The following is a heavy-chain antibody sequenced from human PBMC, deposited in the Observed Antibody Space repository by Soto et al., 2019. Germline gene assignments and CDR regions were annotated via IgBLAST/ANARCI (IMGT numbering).Heavy chain of an antibody. CDR1: GYTFSYYG. CDR2: ISLYSDGT. Sequence: VASVKVSCKTSGYTFSYYGITWVRQAPGQPLEWLGWISLYSDGTNYAQKFQGRVSMTTDTSTTTAYMELRSLRSDDTAVYYCARVVPGAEAWFGPWGQGTLVTVSS. CDR3: ARVVPGAEAWFGP. J-gene: IGHJ5*02. V-gene: IGHV1-18*01. D-gene: IGHD2-2*01.